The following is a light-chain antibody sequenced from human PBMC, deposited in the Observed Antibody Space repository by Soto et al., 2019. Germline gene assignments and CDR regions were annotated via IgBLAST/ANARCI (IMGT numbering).Light chain of an antibody. CDR1: QSVSRN. J-gene: IGKJ3*01. CDR3: QERSNWVT. V-gene: IGKV3-11*01. CDR2: DAA. Sequence: EIVLTQSPATLSLSPGETAILSCRASQSVSRNLAWYQQRPGQAPRLLIYDAADRQPGIPPRFSASGSGTDCTLSIRSLEHEDFAIYYCQERSNWVTFGPGTKVDL.